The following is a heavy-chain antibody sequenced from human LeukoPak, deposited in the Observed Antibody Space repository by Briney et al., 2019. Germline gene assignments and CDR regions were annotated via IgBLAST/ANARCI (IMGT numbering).Heavy chain of an antibody. CDR3: VKSAGKDGYRDVFDI. Sequence: GGSLRLSCVPSGITFSNSALSWVRQAPGKGLEWVSTITKSGDQTYYADSVRGLFTISRDNSKNTLYLQMNSLRAEDTAVYHCVKSAGKDGYRDVFDIWGQGTVVTVSS. CDR1: GITFSNSA. D-gene: IGHD5-24*01. CDR2: ITKSGDQT. J-gene: IGHJ3*02. V-gene: IGHV3-23*01.